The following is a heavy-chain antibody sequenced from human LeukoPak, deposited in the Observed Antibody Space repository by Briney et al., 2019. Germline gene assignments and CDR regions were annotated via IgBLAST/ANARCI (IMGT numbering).Heavy chain of an antibody. CDR3: ASQPPYCSRTACYVDY. J-gene: IGHJ4*02. Sequence: SETLSLTCTVSGGSISSGGYYWSWIRQPPGKGLEWIGYIYHSGSTYYNPSLKSRVTISVDRSKNQFSLKLSSVTAADTAVYYCASQPPYCSRTACYVDYWGPGTLVTVSS. CDR1: GGSISSGGYY. CDR2: IYHSGST. D-gene: IGHD2-2*01. V-gene: IGHV4-30-2*01.